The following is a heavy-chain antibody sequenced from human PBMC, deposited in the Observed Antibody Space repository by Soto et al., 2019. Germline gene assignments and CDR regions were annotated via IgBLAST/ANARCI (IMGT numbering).Heavy chain of an antibody. Sequence: GSLRLSFAASGFTFSNAWMSWVRQAPGKGLEWVGRIKSKTDGGTTDYAAPVKGRFTISRDDSKNTLYLQMNSLKTEDTAVYYCTTDGNYRGNYYYGMDVWGQGTTVTVSS. D-gene: IGHD4-4*01. V-gene: IGHV3-15*01. CDR2: IKSKTDGGTT. CDR3: TTDGNYRGNYYYGMDV. J-gene: IGHJ6*02. CDR1: GFTFSNAW.